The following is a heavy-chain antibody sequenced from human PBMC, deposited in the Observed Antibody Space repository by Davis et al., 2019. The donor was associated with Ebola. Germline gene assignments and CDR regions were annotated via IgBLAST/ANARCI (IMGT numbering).Heavy chain of an antibody. V-gene: IGHV1-8*02. J-gene: IGHJ5*02. D-gene: IGHD6-19*01. CDR3: TRGPRFSSGWYSWFDP. Sequence: AASVKVSCKASGYTFTSYAMHWARPAPGQRLEWMGWMNPNSGNTGYAQKFQGRVTMTRNTSISTAYMELSSLRSEDTAVYYCTRGPRFSSGWYSWFDPWGQGTLVTVSS. CDR2: MNPNSGNT. CDR1: GYTFTSYA.